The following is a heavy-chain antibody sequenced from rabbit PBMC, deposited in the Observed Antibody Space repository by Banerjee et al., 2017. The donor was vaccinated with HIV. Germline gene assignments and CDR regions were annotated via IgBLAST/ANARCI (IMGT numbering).Heavy chain of an antibody. Sequence: QQQLEESGGGLVKPGGTLTLTCKASGIDFSSSYWICWVRQAPGKGLELIACIYTSSGSTWYASWVNGRFTISSDNAQSTVDLQMNSLTAADTATYFCARGVAGNIIYGMDLWGPGTLVTVS. V-gene: IGHV1S43*01. D-gene: IGHD4-2*01. CDR1: GIDFSSSYW. CDR2: IYTSSGST. J-gene: IGHJ6*01. CDR3: ARGVAGNIIYGMDL.